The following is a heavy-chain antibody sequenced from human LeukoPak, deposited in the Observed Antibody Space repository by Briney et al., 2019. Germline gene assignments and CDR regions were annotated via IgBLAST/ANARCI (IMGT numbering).Heavy chain of an antibody. CDR3: ARDFGGSDGYTGYWYFDL. V-gene: IGHV4-59*01. J-gene: IGHJ2*01. CDR2: IYYSGST. Sequence: SEILSLTCTVSGGSISSYYWSWIRQPPGKGLEWIGYIYYSGSTTYNPSLKSRVTISVDTSKNQFSLKLSSVTAADTAVYYCARDFGGSDGYTGYWYFDLWGRGTLVTVSS. CDR1: GGSISSYY. D-gene: IGHD5-24*01.